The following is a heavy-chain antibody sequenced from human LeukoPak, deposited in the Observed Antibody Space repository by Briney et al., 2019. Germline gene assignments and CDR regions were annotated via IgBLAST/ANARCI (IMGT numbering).Heavy chain of an antibody. V-gene: IGHV3-30*18. CDR3: AKAAREEAKYYYYYYGMDV. D-gene: IGHD5-24*01. J-gene: IGHJ6*02. Sequence: GGSLRLSCAASGFTFSSYGMHWVRQAPGEGLEWVAVISYDGSNKYYADAVKGRFTISRDNSKNTLYLQMNSLRAEDTAVYYCAKAAREEAKYYYYYYGMDVWGQGTTVTVSS. CDR1: GFTFSSYG. CDR2: ISYDGSNK.